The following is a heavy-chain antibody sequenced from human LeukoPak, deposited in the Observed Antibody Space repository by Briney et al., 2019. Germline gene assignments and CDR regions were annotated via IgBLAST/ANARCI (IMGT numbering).Heavy chain of an antibody. CDR1: GGSISSYY. CDR3: ARDGDYGEYYFDY. D-gene: IGHD4-17*01. Sequence: PSETLSLTCTVSGGSISSYYWSWLRQPPGKGLEWIGYIYYSGSTNYNPSLKSRVTISVDTSKNQFSLKLSSVTAADTAVYYCARDGDYGEYYFDYWGQGTLVTVSS. V-gene: IGHV4-59*01. CDR2: IYYSGST. J-gene: IGHJ4*02.